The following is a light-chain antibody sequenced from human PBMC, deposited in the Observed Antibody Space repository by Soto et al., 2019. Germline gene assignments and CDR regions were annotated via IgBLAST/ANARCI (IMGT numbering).Light chain of an antibody. V-gene: IGKV3-11*01. CDR2: DAS. CDR3: QQRSNWPPLFT. CDR1: KSVSSY. Sequence: EIVLTQSPATLSLSPGERATLSCRASKSVSSYLAWYQQKPGQAPRLLIYDASNRATGIPARFSGSGSGTDFTLTISSLEPGDFAVYYCQQRSNWPPLFTFGPGTKVDIK. J-gene: IGKJ3*01.